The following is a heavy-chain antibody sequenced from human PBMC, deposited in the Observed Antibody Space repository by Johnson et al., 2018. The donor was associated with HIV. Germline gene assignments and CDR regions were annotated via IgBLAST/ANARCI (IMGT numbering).Heavy chain of an antibody. J-gene: IGHJ3*02. CDR1: GFSFDDYA. D-gene: IGHD1-26*01. Sequence: VQLVESGGGLVQPGRSLRLSCAASGFSFDDYAMHWVRQAPGKGLEWVSGISWNSGSKGYADSVKGRFTISRDNAKNSLYLQMNSLRAEDTALYYCAKCLSGSYPRDAFDIWGQGTMVTVSS. CDR3: AKCLSGSYPRDAFDI. V-gene: IGHV3-9*01. CDR2: ISWNSGSK.